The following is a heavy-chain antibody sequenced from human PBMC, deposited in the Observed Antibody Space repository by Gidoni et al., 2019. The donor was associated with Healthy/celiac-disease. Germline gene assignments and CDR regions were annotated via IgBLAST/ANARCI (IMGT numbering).Heavy chain of an antibody. J-gene: IGHJ4*02. CDR1: GGSISSGSYY. Sequence: QVQLQESGPGLVKPSQTLSLTCTVSGGSISSGSYYWSWIRQPAGKGLEWIGRIYTSGSTNYNPSLKSRVTISVDTSKNQFSLKLSSVTAADTAVYYCARDRGSAGPGVFDYWGQGTLVTVSS. CDR2: IYTSGST. CDR3: ARDRGSAGPGVFDY. V-gene: IGHV4-61*02. D-gene: IGHD3-10*01.